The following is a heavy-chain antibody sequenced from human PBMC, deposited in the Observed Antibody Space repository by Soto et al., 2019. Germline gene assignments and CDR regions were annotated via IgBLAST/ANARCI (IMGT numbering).Heavy chain of an antibody. J-gene: IGHJ2*01. CDR2: INHSGST. Sequence: QVQLQQWGAGLLKPSETLSLTCAVYGGSFSGYYWSWIRQPPGKGLEWIGEINHSGSTNYNPSLKSRVTIXVXXSKNQFSLKLSSVTAADTAVYYCARDYGGDWYFDLWGRGTLVTVSS. D-gene: IGHD4-17*01. CDR1: GGSFSGYY. V-gene: IGHV4-34*01. CDR3: ARDYGGDWYFDL.